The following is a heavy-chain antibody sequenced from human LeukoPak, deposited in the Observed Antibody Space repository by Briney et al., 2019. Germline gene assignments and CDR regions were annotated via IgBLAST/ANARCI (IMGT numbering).Heavy chain of an antibody. CDR1: GYSISSGYY. V-gene: IGHV4-61*01. CDR2: VYYSGST. D-gene: IGHD5-24*01. CDR3: ARERRDGYKVYFDY. Sequence: SETLSLTCTVSGYSISSGYYWGWIRQPPGKGLEWIGYVYYSGSTNYNPSLKSRVTISVDTSKNQFSLRLSSVTAADTAVYYCARERRDGYKVYFDYWGQGTLVTVSS. J-gene: IGHJ4*02.